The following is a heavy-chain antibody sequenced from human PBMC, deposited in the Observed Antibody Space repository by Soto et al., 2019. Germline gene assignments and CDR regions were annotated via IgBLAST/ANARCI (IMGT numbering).Heavy chain of an antibody. V-gene: IGHV1-2*02. CDR1: GYTFTGYY. Sequence: QVQLVQSGAEVKKPGASVKVSCKASGYTFTGYYMHWVRQAPGQGLEWMGWINPNSGGTNYAQKFQGRVTMTRDTSISKAYMELSRLRSDDTAVYYCARGGVKYCSGGSCYGMAVWGQGTTVTVSS. D-gene: IGHD2-15*01. CDR2: INPNSGGT. J-gene: IGHJ6*02. CDR3: ARGGVKYCSGGSCYGMAV.